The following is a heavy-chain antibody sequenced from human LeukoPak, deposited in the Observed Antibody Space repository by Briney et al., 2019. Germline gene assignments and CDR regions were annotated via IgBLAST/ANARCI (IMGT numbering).Heavy chain of an antibody. CDR1: GYTFTGYY. CDR2: INPNSGGT. D-gene: IGHD2-8*01. V-gene: IGHV1-2*06. CDR3: ARESDIVLMVYAMPYFDY. Sequence: ASVKVSCKASGYTFTGYYMHWVRQAPGQGLEWMGRINPNSGGTNYAQKFQGRVTMIRDTSISTAYMELSRLRSDDTAVYYCARESDIVLMVYAMPYFDYWGQGTLVTVSS. J-gene: IGHJ4*02.